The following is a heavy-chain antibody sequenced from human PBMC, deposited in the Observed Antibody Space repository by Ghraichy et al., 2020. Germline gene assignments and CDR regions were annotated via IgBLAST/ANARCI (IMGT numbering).Heavy chain of an antibody. CDR2: IYYSGST. Sequence: SETLSLTCTVSGGSISSSSYYWGWIRQPPGKGLEWIGSIYYSGSTYYNPSLKSRVTISVDTSKNQFSLKLSSVTAADTAVYYCARHPQHDILTGYRGYGMDVWGQGTTVTVSS. CDR1: GGSISSSSYY. D-gene: IGHD3-9*01. V-gene: IGHV4-39*01. CDR3: ARHPQHDILTGYRGYGMDV. J-gene: IGHJ6*02.